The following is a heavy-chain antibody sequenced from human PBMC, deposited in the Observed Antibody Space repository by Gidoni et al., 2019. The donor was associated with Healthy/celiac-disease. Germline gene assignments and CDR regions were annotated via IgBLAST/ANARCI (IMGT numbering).Heavy chain of an antibody. CDR2: IYWDDDK. V-gene: IGHV2-5*02. D-gene: IGHD3-10*01. CDR3: AHRWGRITTFDY. J-gene: IGHJ4*02. Sequence: QITLKESGPTLVKPTQTLPLTCPFSGFSLSTSGVGVGWIRQPPGKALEWLALIYWDDDKRYSPSLKSRLTITKDTSKNQVVLTMTNMDPVDTDTYYCAHRWGRITTFDYWGQGTLVTVSS. CDR1: GFSLSTSGVG.